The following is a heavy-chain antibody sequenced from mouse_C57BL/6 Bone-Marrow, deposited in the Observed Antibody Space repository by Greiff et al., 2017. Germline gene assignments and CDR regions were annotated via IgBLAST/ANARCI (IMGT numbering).Heavy chain of an antibody. Sequence: GNSDTSYNQKFKGKAKLTAVTSASTAYMELSSLTNEDSSVYYCTREDGWLLQGYWGQGTTLTVSS. D-gene: IGHD2-3*01. V-gene: IGHV1-5*01. CDR2: GNSDT. CDR3: TREDGWLLQGY. J-gene: IGHJ2*01.